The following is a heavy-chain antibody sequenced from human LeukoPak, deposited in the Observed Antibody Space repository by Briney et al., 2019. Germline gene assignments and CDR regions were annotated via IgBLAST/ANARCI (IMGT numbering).Heavy chain of an antibody. CDR2: ISYDGSNK. D-gene: IGHD5-18*01. Sequence: GGSLRLSCAASGFTFSSYAMHWVRQAPSKGLEWVAVISYDGSNKYYADSVKGRFTISRDNSKNTLYLQMNSLRAEDTAVYYCARDQRGYSYGLFDYWGQGTLVTVSS. CDR1: GFTFSSYA. J-gene: IGHJ4*02. V-gene: IGHV3-30-3*01. CDR3: ARDQRGYSYGLFDY.